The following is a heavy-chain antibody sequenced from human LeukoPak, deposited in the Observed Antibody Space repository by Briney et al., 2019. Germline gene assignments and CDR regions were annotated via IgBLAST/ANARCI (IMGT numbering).Heavy chain of an antibody. CDR2: IWYDGSNK. V-gene: IGHV3-33*06. D-gene: IGHD6-13*01. CDR1: EFTFSSYG. J-gene: IGHJ4*02. Sequence: GGSLRLSCAASEFTFSSYGMHWVRQAPGKGLEWVAVIWYDGSNKYYADSVKGRFTISRDNSKHTLYLQMNSLRAEDTAVYYCAKGSEEGIAAAGDFDYWGQGTLVTVSS. CDR3: AKGSEEGIAAAGDFDY.